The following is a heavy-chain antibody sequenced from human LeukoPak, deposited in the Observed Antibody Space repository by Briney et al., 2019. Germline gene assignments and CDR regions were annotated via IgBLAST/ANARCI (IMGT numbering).Heavy chain of an antibody. J-gene: IGHJ4*02. Sequence: SETLSLTCAVYGGSFSGYYWSWIRQPPGKGLEWIGEINHSGSTNYNPSLKSRVTISVDTSKNQFSLKLSSVTAADTAVYYCAGGRGSGWYRAYSDYWGQGTLVTVSS. D-gene: IGHD6-19*01. CDR3: AGGRGSGWYRAYSDY. V-gene: IGHV4-34*01. CDR1: GGSFSGYY. CDR2: INHSGST.